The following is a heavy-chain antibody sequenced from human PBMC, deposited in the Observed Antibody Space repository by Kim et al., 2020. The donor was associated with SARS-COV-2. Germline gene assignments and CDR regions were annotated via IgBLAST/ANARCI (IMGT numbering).Heavy chain of an antibody. CDR2: ISSSSSTI. V-gene: IGHV3-48*04. J-gene: IGHJ6*02. CDR3: ASQEDRYCSSTSCYEYYYYGMDV. CDR1: GFTFSSYS. Sequence: GGSLRLSCAASGFTFSSYSMNWVRQAPGKGLEWVSYISSSSSTIYYADSVKGRFTISRDNDKNSLYLQMNSLGAEDTAVYYCASQEDRYCSSTSCYEYYYYGMDVWGQGTTVTVSS. D-gene: IGHD2-2*01.